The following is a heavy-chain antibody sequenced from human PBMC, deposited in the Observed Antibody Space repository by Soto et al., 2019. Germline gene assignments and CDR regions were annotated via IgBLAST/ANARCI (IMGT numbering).Heavy chain of an antibody. CDR1: GFTFSSYG. J-gene: IGHJ4*02. CDR2: ISYDGSNK. Sequence: QVQLVESGGGVVQPGRSLRLSCAASGFTFSSYGMHWVRQAPGKGLEWVAVISYDGSNKYYADSVKGRFTISRDNSKNTLYLQMNSLRAEDTAVYYCAKTADYTQPEYWSILGIDYWGQGTLVTVSS. CDR3: AKTADYTQPEYWSILGIDY. D-gene: IGHD2-8*02. V-gene: IGHV3-30*18.